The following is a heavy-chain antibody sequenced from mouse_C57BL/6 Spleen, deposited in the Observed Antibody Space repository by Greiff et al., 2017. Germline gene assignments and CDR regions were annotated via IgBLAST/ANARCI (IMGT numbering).Heavy chain of an antibody. CDR3: ARQAWDRLAG. Sequence: EVHLVESGGGLVQPGGSLKLSCAASGFTFSSYTMSWVRQTPEKRLAWVATLSGGGGNTYYPDSVKGRFTISRDNAENTLYLQMSSLRSEDTALYYGARQAWDRLAGWGQGTLGTVSA. V-gene: IGHV5-9*01. D-gene: IGHD3-3*01. CDR2: LSGGGGNT. J-gene: IGHJ3*01. CDR1: GFTFSSYT.